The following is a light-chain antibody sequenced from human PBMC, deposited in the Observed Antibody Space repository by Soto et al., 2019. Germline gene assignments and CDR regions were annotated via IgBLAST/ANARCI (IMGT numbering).Light chain of an antibody. V-gene: IGKV3-20*01. Sequence: EIVLTQSSDTLSLSPGERATLSCRASQSVRSNYLAWYQQKPGQAPRFLIYDASSRATGIPDRFSGSGSGTDFTLTISRLEPEDFAVYYCQQYGSSTLTFGGGTKVDIK. J-gene: IGKJ4*01. CDR3: QQYGSSTLT. CDR1: QSVRSNY. CDR2: DAS.